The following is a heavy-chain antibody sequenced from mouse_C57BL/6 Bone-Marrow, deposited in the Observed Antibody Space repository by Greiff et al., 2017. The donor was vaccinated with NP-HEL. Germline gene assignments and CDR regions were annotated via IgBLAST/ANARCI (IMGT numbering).Heavy chain of an antibody. D-gene: IGHD2-3*01. J-gene: IGHJ1*03. CDR3: ARIYDGYHWYFDV. Sequence: DVQLQESGPGLVKPSQTVFLTCTVTGISITTGNYRWSWLRQFPGNKLEWIGYIYYSGTSTYNPSLTSRTTITRDTPKNQFFLVMNSLKAEDTATYYCARIYDGYHWYFDVWGTGTTVTVSS. V-gene: IGHV3-5*01. CDR2: IYYSGTS. CDR1: GISITTGNYR.